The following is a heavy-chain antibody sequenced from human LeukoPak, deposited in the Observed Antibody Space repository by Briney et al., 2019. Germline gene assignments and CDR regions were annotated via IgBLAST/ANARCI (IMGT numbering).Heavy chain of an antibody. CDR2: ISSSSSTT. J-gene: IGHJ4*02. V-gene: IGHV3-48*01. Sequence: GGSLRLSCAASGFTFSSYSMNWVRQAPGKGLEWVSYISSSSSTTYYADSVKGRFTISRDNAKNSLYLQMNSLRAEDTAVYYCARDGDSSGWLDYWGQGTLVTVSS. D-gene: IGHD6-19*01. CDR1: GFTFSSYS. CDR3: ARDGDSSGWLDY.